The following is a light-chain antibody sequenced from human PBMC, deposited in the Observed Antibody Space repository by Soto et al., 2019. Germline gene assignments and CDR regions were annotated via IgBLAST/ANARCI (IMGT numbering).Light chain of an antibody. V-gene: IGLV1-44*01. CDR1: SSNIGSGS. CDR2: TNN. CDR3: ATWDDSLNGVI. J-gene: IGLJ2*01. Sequence: QYVLIQPPSASGTPGQWVSISCSGSSSNIGSGSVNWYQQLPGAAPKLLIYTNNQRPSGVPDRFSGSKSGTSASLAISGLQSEDEANYYCATWDDSLNGVIFGGGTKVTVL.